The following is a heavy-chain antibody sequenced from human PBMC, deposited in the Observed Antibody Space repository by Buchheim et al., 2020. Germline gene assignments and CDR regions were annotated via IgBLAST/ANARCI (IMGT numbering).Heavy chain of an antibody. CDR2: ISYDGSTK. D-gene: IGHD1-26*01. Sequence: QVQLVESGGGVVQPGRSLRLSCAASGFTFGSYGMHWVRQAPGKGLEWVAVISYDGSTKYYADSVKGRFTISRDNSKNTLYLQMNSLGAEDTAVYYCAKDRYSGSYNSPGNYYYYGMDVWGQGTT. V-gene: IGHV3-30*18. CDR3: AKDRYSGSYNSPGNYYYYGMDV. J-gene: IGHJ6*02. CDR1: GFTFGSYG.